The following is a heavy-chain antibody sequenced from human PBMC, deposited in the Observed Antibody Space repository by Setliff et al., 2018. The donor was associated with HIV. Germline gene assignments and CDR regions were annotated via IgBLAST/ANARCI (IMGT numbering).Heavy chain of an antibody. D-gene: IGHD6-13*01. Sequence: LSLTCTVSGGSISDSHWSWIRQPPGKGLEWIGYVYYSRTSSHENFFHTGTTKYNPSLESRFTISRDNSKNTLYLQMNSLRAEDTAVYYCAKNLYRSGWSPLDYWGQGTLVTVSS. V-gene: IGHV4-59*01. CDR3: AKNLYRSGWSPLDY. J-gene: IGHJ4*02. CDR2: VYYSRTSSHENFFHTGTT. CDR1: GGSISDSH.